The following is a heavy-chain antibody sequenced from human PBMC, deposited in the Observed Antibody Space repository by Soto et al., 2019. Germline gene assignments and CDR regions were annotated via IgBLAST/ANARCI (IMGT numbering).Heavy chain of an antibody. CDR3: AKALVGEVGATDY. CDR2: ITRTDST. D-gene: IGHD1-26*01. J-gene: IGHJ4*02. CDR1: GFTFSNYA. V-gene: IGHV3-23*01. Sequence: GSLRLSCTASGFTFSNYAMSWFRQAPGKGLEWVSSITRTDSTYYADSVKGRFTISRDNSRNTLYLQMNSLGAEDAALYYCAKALVGEVGATDYWGQGTLVTVSS.